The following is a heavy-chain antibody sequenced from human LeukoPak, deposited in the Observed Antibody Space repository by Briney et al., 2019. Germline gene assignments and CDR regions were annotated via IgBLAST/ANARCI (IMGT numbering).Heavy chain of an antibody. CDR2: INPNSGGT. CDR3: ARDFLEWLIPYYGMDV. J-gene: IGHJ6*02. CDR1: GYTFTGYY. Sequence: ASVKVSCEASGYTFTGYYMHWVRQAPGQGPEWMGWINPNSGGTNYAQKFQGRVTMTRDTSISTAYMELSRLRSDDTAVYYCARDFLEWLIPYYGMDVWGQGTTVTVSS. D-gene: IGHD3-3*01. V-gene: IGHV1-2*02.